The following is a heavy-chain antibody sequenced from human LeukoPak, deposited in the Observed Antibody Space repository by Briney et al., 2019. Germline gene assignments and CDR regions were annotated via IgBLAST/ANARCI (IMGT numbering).Heavy chain of an antibody. CDR2: FYSSGTT. V-gene: IGHV3-53*01. D-gene: IGHD6-13*01. J-gene: IGHJ6*02. CDR3: ASRGEYSSSWYGMNV. CDR1: GFTFSSFW. Sequence: PGGSLRLSCAVSGFTFSSFWMTWVRQAPGKGLEWVSVFYSSGTTNYADSVKGRFIISRDNSKNTLYLQMNSLRAEDTAVYYCASRGEYSSSWYGMNVWGQGTTVTVSS.